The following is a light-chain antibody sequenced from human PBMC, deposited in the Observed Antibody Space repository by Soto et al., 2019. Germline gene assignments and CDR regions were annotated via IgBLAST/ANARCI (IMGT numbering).Light chain of an antibody. CDR3: SSYSGSSTLVV. Sequence: QSALTQPASVSGSPGQSITISCTGTSSDVGGYNYVSWYQQHPGKAPKLMIYDVNNRPSGVSNRFSGSKSGNTASLTISGRQAEDEADYYCSSYSGSSTLVVFGGGTKLTVL. CDR1: SSDVGGYNY. CDR2: DVN. V-gene: IGLV2-14*03. J-gene: IGLJ2*01.